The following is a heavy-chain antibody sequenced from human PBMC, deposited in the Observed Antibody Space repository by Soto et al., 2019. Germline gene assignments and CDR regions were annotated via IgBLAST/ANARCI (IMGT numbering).Heavy chain of an antibody. V-gene: IGHV3-23*01. D-gene: IGHD6-13*01. CDR3: AKGGPYSSSWYWLSSY. J-gene: IGHJ4*02. CDR1: GFTFSSFA. Sequence: SGGGLVQPGGSLRLSCAASGFTFSSFALTWVRQAPGKGPEWVSAISGRGDSTFYGDSVKGRFTISRDNSKNTLYLQMNSLRAEDTAVYYCAKGGPYSSSWYWLSSYWGQGTLVTVSS. CDR2: ISGRGDST.